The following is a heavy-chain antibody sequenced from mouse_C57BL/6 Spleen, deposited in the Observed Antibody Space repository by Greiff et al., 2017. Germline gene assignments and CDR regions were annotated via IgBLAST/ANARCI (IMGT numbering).Heavy chain of an antibody. Sequence: EVKLMESGGGLVKPGGSLKLSCAASGFTFSDYGMHWVRQAPEKGLEWVAYISSGSSTIYYADTVKGRFTISRDNAKNTLFLQMTSLRSEDTAMYYCARYPLYGNYYFDYWGQGTTLTVSS. D-gene: IGHD2-1*01. CDR1: GFTFSDYG. V-gene: IGHV5-17*01. CDR3: ARYPLYGNYYFDY. J-gene: IGHJ2*01. CDR2: ISSGSSTI.